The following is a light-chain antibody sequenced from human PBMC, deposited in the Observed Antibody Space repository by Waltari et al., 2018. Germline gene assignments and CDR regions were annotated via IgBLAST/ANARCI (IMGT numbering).Light chain of an antibody. CDR2: GAS. CDR3: QHHNNWPPRWT. J-gene: IGKJ1*01. V-gene: IGKV3-15*01. CDR1: QSVSSK. Sequence: EIVMTQSPATLSVSPGERATLSCRASQSVSSKLAWYQQTPGQAPRLLIYGASTRATGVPARFSGSGSGPEYILTISSLQSEDFAVYYCQHHNNWPPRWTFGQGTKVEIK.